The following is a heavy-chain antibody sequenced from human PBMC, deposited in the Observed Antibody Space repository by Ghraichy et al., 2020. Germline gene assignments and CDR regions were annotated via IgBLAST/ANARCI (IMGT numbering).Heavy chain of an antibody. V-gene: IGHV4-4*07. CDR3: ARVQNSSWSPFDS. J-gene: IGHJ4*02. D-gene: IGHD6-13*01. CDR2: VYGTGST. CDR1: GGSISSYY. Sequence: SETLSLTCTVSGGSISSYYWTWIRQPAGAALEWIGRVYGTGSTNYNPSLKSRVTLSVDMSKNQFSLKLKSVTAEDTAIYYCARVQNSSWSPFDSWGQGTLVTVSS.